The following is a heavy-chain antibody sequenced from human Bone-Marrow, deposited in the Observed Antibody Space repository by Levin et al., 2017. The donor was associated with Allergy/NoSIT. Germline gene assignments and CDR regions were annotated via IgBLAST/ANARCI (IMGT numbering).Heavy chain of an antibody. CDR1: GGTFDTYA. J-gene: IGHJ4*02. Sequence: ASVKVSCKASGGTFDTYAVSWVRQAPGQGLEWMGRIIPILGIGNYAQKFQGRVTITADTSTGTAYMELSRLRSDDTALYFCARDDCTGHSCDSVRGGRGFDYWGQGTLVTVSS. D-gene: IGHD2-15*01. CDR2: IIPILGIG. V-gene: IGHV1-69*04. CDR3: ARDDCTGHSCDSVRGGRGFDY.